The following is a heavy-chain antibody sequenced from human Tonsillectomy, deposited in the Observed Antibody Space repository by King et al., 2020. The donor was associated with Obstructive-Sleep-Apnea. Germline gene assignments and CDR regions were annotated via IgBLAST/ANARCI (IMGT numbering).Heavy chain of an antibody. CDR2: IFWDDDE. Sequence: TLKESGPSLVTPTQTLTLTCTFSGFSLSTDGVGVGWIRQPPGKAPEWLGVIFWDDDERYNPSLRRRLTISKDTSKKEVVLTLTDVDPVDTATYFCARYYTHCRGDCYSWFDPWGQGALVIVSS. CDR3: ARYYTHCRGDCYSWFDP. D-gene: IGHD2-21*02. V-gene: IGHV2-5*02. J-gene: IGHJ5*02. CDR1: GFSLSTDGVG.